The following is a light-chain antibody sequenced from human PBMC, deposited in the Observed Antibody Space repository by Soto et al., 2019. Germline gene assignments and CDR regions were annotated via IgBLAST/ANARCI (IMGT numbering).Light chain of an antibody. CDR1: QSVGSNY. CDR2: GAS. Sequence: EIVLTQSPGTLSLSPGDRATLSCRASQSVGSNYLAWYQQKPGQAPRLLIYGASNRATGIPDTFSGSGSGTDFTLTISRLEPEDCAVYYCQQYGSAPSTFGGGTKVEIK. CDR3: QQYGSAPST. J-gene: IGKJ4*01. V-gene: IGKV3-20*01.